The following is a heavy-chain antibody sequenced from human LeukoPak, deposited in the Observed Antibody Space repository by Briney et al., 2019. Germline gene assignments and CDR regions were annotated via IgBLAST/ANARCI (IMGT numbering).Heavy chain of an antibody. V-gene: IGHV4-59*01. J-gene: IGHJ4*02. CDR3: ARESVVAASAFDY. Sequence: SETLSLTCTVSGGSISSYYWSWIRQPPGKGLEWIGYIYYSGSTNYNPSLKSRVTISVDTSKNHFSLKLSSVTAADTAVYYCARESVVAASAFDYWGQGTLVTVSS. CDR1: GGSISSYY. D-gene: IGHD2-15*01. CDR2: IYYSGST.